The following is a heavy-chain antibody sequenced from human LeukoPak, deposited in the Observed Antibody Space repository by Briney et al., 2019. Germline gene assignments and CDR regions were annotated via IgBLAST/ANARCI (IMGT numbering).Heavy chain of an antibody. CDR1: GGTFSSYA. D-gene: IGHD6-13*01. CDR2: IIPIFGTA. J-gene: IGHJ5*02. CDR3: ARVPSRSSWYLHHRDLMSWFDP. Sequence: SVKVSCKAFGGTFSSYAISWVRQAPGQGLEWMGGIIPIFGTANYAQKFQGRVTITADESTSTAYMELSSLRPEDTAVYYCARVPSRSSWYLHHRDLMSWFDPWGQGTLVTVSS. V-gene: IGHV1-69*01.